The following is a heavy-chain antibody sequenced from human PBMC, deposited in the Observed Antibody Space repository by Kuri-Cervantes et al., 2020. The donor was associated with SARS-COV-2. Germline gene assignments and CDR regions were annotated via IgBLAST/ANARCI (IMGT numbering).Heavy chain of an antibody. V-gene: IGHV3-48*03. CDR3: ARGGREVPGAGDDYYLHYLDV. D-gene: IGHD2-2*01. CDR2: ISSSGSTI. Sequence: GESLKISCAASGFTISSYEMNWVRQAPGKGLEWVSYISSSGSTIYYADSVKGRFTISGDNAKNSLYLQMNSLRVEDTAVYYCARGGREVPGAGDDYYLHYLDVWGKGATVTVSS. CDR1: GFTISSYE. J-gene: IGHJ6*03.